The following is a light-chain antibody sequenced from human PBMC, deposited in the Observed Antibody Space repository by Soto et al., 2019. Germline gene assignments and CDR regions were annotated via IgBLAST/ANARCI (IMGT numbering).Light chain of an antibody. CDR2: EVS. Sequence: QSALTQPASVSGSPGQSITISCTGTSSDVGGYDSVAWYQQHPGKVPKIMLYEVSNRPSGVSNRFSGSKSGNTASLTISGLHIEDEADYYCSSYTSTSPLVFGGGTQLTVL. CDR3: SSYTSTSPLV. V-gene: IGLV2-14*01. J-gene: IGLJ3*02. CDR1: SSDVGGYDS.